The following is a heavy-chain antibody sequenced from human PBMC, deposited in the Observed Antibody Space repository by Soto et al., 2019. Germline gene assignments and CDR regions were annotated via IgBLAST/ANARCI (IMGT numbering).Heavy chain of an antibody. CDR2: IHASGNT. Sequence: QVQLLESGPGLVKPSETLSLTCNVSGGYISTYYWSWIRQPAGKGLEWIGRIHASGNTDYNPSLKSRVTMSVDTSKNQFSLRLTSLTAEDTAVYYCARTPGWYFDVWGQGTLVTVSS. D-gene: IGHD6-19*01. V-gene: IGHV4-4*07. J-gene: IGHJ4*02. CDR1: GGYISTYY. CDR3: ARTPGWYFDV.